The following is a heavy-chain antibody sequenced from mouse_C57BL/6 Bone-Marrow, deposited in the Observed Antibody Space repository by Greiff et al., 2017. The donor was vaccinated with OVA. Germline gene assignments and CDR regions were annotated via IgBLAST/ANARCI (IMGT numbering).Heavy chain of an antibody. D-gene: IGHD3-2*02. J-gene: IGHJ4*01. Sequence: DVKLVESEGGLVQPGSSMKLSCTASGFTFSDYYMAWVRQVPEKGLEWVANINYDGSSTYYLDSLKSRFIISRDNAKNILYLQMSSLKSEDTATYYCARELREGAMDYWGQGTSVTVSS. V-gene: IGHV5-16*01. CDR1: GFTFSDYY. CDR3: ARELREGAMDY. CDR2: INYDGSST.